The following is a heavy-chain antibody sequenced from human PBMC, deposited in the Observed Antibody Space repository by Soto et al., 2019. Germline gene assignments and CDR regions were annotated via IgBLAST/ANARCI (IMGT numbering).Heavy chain of an antibody. CDR3: ARAQYSGSPPAISYAFDI. J-gene: IGHJ3*02. D-gene: IGHD1-26*01. CDR1: GFTFSDYY. V-gene: IGHV3-11*03. Sequence: PGGSLRLSCAASGFTFSDYYMSWIRQAPGKGLEWVSYISSSSSYTNYADSVKGRFTISRDNAKNSLYLQMNSLRAEDTAVYYCARAQYSGSPPAISYAFDIWGQGTMVTVSS. CDR2: ISSSSSYT.